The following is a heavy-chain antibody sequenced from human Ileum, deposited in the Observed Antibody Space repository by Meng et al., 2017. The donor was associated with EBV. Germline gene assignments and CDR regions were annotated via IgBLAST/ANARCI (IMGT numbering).Heavy chain of an antibody. CDR1: GDSSRRDIW. J-gene: IGHJ4*02. D-gene: IGHD1-7*01. CDR2: VYHRGDT. V-gene: IGHV4-4*02. Sequence: HGAGPVLCNALGALSPPPTGPGDSSRRDIWGSLVRQPPGKGLEWIGEVYHRGDTNYNPSLKSRVDISVDKSKNQFYLSLFSVTAADTAVYYCGRDQGRELINHWGQGTLVTVSS. CDR3: GRDQGRELINH.